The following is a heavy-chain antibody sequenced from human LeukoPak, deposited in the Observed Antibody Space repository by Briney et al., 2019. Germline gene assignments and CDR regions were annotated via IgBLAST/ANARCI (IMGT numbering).Heavy chain of an antibody. D-gene: IGHD4-17*01. J-gene: IGHJ4*02. CDR2: ISSNGAST. Sequence: GGSLRLSCAASGFTFSSYAMYWVRQAPGKGLEYVSAISSNGASTYYANSVKGRFTISRDNAKNTLYLQMNSLRAEDTAVYYCARDYGDYYDYFDYWGQGTLVTVSS. CDR3: ARDYGDYYDYFDY. V-gene: IGHV3-64*04. CDR1: GFTFSSYA.